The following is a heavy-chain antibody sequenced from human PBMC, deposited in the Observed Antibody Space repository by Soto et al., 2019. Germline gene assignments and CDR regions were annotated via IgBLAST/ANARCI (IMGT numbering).Heavy chain of an antibody. CDR1: GFTFSSSS. CDR3: ARDTEAVVAAVSDY. D-gene: IGHD2-15*01. Sequence: GGSLRLSCAASGFTFSSSSMNWVRQAPGKGLEWVSSISSSSSYIYYADSVKGRFTISRDNAKNSLYLQMNSLRAEDMAVYYCARDTEAVVAAVSDYWGQGTLVTVSS. V-gene: IGHV3-21*01. CDR2: ISSSSSYI. J-gene: IGHJ4*02.